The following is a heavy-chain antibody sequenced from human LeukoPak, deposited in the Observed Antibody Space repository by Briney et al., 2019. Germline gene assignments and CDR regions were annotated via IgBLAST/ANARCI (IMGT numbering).Heavy chain of an antibody. Sequence: HPGGSLRLSCAASGFTFSTYWMTWVRQAPGKGLEWVASVKQDGSEKVYVDSVKGRFTISRDSAKNSLYLQMNSLRVEDTAVYYCARDMGCGDTCYYSQFYMGVWGRGTTVTVSS. CDR2: VKQDGSEK. J-gene: IGHJ6*03. V-gene: IGHV3-7*01. CDR3: ARDMGCGDTCYYSQFYMGV. D-gene: IGHD2-15*01. CDR1: GFTFSTYW.